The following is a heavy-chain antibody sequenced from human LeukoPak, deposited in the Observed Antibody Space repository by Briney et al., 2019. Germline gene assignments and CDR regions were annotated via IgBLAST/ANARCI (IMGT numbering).Heavy chain of an antibody. V-gene: IGHV4-59*01. CDR1: GGSISSYY. CDR2: IYYSGST. D-gene: IGHD3-22*01. J-gene: IGHJ4*02. Sequence: SETLSLTCTVSGGSISSYYWSWIRQPPGKGLEWIGYIYYSGSTNYNPSLKSRVTISVDTSKNQFSPKLISVTAADTAVYYCATSDSSGYYFDYWGQGTLVTVSS. CDR3: ATSDSSGYYFDY.